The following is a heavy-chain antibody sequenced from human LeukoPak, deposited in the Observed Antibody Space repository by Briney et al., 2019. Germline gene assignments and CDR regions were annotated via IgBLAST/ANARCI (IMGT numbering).Heavy chain of an antibody. CDR3: ARVPRGQRWLQYFDY. J-gene: IGHJ4*02. CDR1: GDSISSGDYY. Sequence: SETLSLTCTVSGDSISSGDYYWSWIRQPAGKGLEWIGRISSSGSTNYNPSLKSRVTISVDTSKNQFSLKLSSVTAADTAVYYCARVPRGQRWLQYFDYWGQGTLVTVSS. CDR2: ISSSGST. D-gene: IGHD5-24*01. V-gene: IGHV4-61*02.